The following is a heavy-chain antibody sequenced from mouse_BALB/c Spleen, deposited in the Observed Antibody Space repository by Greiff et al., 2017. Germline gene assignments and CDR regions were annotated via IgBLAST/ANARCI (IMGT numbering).Heavy chain of an antibody. J-gene: IGHJ3*01. CDR2: ISNLAYSI. V-gene: IGHV5-15*02. CDR3: ARDERLQAWFAY. Sequence: EVQLVESGGGLVQPGGSRKLSCAASGFTFSDYGMAWVRQAPGKGPEWVAFISNLAYSIYYADTVTGRFTISRENAKNTLYLEMSSLRSEDTAMYYCARDERLQAWFAYWGQGTLVTVSA. D-gene: IGHD2-4*01. CDR1: GFTFSDYG.